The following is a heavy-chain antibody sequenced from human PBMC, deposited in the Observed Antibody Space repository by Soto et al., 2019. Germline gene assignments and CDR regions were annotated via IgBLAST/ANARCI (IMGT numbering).Heavy chain of an antibody. CDR3: ARGNYDSSGYTIDY. V-gene: IGHV4-61*01. CDR2: IYYSGST. D-gene: IGHD3-22*01. CDR1: GGSVSSGSYY. J-gene: IGHJ4*02. Sequence: QVQLQESGPGLVKPSETLSLTCTVSGGSVSSGSYYWSWIRQPPGKGLEWIGYIYYSGSTNYNPSLKSRVTTSVDTSKNQFSLKLSSVTAADTAVYYCARGNYDSSGYTIDYWGQGTLVTVSS.